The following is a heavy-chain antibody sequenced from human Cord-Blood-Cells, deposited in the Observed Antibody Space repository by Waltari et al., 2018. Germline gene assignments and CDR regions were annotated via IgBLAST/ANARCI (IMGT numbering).Heavy chain of an antibody. CDR1: GGTFSSYA. CDR2: IIPIFGTA. CDR3: ARDRSIDIVATNWFDP. V-gene: IGHV1-69*01. Sequence: QVQLVQSGAEVKKPGSSVTVSCKASGGTFSSYAISWVRPAPGQGLEWMGVIIPIFGTANYAQKFQGRVTITADESTSTAYMELSSLRSEDTAVYYCARDRSIDIVATNWFDPWGQGTLVTVSS. D-gene: IGHD5-12*01. J-gene: IGHJ5*02.